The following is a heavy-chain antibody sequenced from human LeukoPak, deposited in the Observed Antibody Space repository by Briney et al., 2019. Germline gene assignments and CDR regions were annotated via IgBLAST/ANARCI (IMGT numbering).Heavy chain of an antibody. CDR2: IKSKTDGGTT. J-gene: IGHJ4*02. D-gene: IGHD5-12*01. CDR1: GFTFSPAW. CDR3: TTRLWWLHPLFDY. V-gene: IGHV3-15*01. Sequence: PGGSLRLSCAASGFTFSPAWMSWVRQAPGKGLEWVGRIKSKTDGGTTDYAAPVKGRFTISRDDSKNTLYLQMNSLKTEDTAVYYCTTRLWWLHPLFDYWGQGTLVTVSS.